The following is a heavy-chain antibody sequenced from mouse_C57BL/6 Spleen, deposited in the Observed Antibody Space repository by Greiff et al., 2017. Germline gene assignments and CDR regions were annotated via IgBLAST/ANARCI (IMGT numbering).Heavy chain of an antibody. CDR2: IYPGSGST. J-gene: IGHJ4*01. Sequence: QVQLQQPGAELVKPGASVKMSCKASGYTFTSYWITWVKQRPGQGLEWIGDIYPGSGSTNYNEKFKSKATLTVATSSSTAYMQLSSLTSEDSAVYYCARAITTVVERDYYAMDYWGQGTSVTVSS. V-gene: IGHV1-55*01. CDR3: ARAITTVVERDYYAMDY. D-gene: IGHD1-1*01. CDR1: GYTFTSYW.